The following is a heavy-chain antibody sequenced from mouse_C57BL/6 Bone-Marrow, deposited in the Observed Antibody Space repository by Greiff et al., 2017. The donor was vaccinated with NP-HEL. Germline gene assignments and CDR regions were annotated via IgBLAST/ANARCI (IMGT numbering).Heavy chain of an antibody. CDR3: ARGGVLRFFYAMDY. CDR1: GYSFTGYF. Sequence: EVQLQQSGPELVKPGDSVKISCKASGYSFTGYFMNWVMQSHGKSLEWIGRINPYNGDTFYNQKFKGKATLTVDKSSSTAHMELRSLTSEDSAVYYCARGGVLRFFYAMDYWGQGTSVTVSS. J-gene: IGHJ4*01. CDR2: INPYNGDT. V-gene: IGHV1-20*01. D-gene: IGHD1-1*01.